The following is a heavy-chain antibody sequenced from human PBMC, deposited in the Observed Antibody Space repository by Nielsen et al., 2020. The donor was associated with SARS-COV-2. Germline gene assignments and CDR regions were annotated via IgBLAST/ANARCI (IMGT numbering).Heavy chain of an antibody. J-gene: IGHJ4*02. CDR3: SRGTWDRSLDY. V-gene: IGHV1-2*06. D-gene: IGHD1-26*01. CDR1: GYTFAGYF. Sequence: ASVKVSCKASGYTFAGYFLHWVRQAPGQGLEWMGRIIPNSGATVYGQKFHGRLTVTRDTSLSTAYMELTSLTSDDTAVYYCSRGTWDRSLDYWGQGTLVTVSS. CDR2: IIPNSGAT.